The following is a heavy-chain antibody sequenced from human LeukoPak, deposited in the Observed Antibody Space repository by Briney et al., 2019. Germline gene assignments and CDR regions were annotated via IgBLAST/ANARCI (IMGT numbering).Heavy chain of an antibody. CDR1: GYTFTGYY. Sequence: ASVKVSCKASGYTFTGYYMHWVRQAPGQELEWMGWINPNSGGTNYAQKSQGRVTMTRDTSISTAYMELSRLRSDDTAVYYCARAFGIVVVAAATRDNWFDPWGQGTLVTVSS. CDR3: ARAFGIVVVAAATRDNWFDP. CDR2: INPNSGGT. D-gene: IGHD2-15*01. J-gene: IGHJ5*02. V-gene: IGHV1-2*02.